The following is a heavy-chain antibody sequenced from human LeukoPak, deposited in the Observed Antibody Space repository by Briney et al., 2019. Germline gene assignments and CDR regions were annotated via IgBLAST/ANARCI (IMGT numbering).Heavy chain of an antibody. D-gene: IGHD3-22*01. Sequence: QSGGSLRLSCAASGFTFSSYEMNWVRQAPGKGLEWVSYISSSGSTIYYADSVKGRFTISRDNAKNSLYLQMNSLRAEDTAVYCCARDDSSGYTDYWGQGTLVTVSS. V-gene: IGHV3-48*03. J-gene: IGHJ4*02. CDR3: ARDDSSGYTDY. CDR1: GFTFSSYE. CDR2: ISSSGSTI.